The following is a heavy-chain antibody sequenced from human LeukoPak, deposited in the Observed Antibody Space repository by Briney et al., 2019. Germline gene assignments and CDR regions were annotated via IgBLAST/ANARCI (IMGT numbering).Heavy chain of an antibody. CDR3: AKGVWFGDY. CDR2: ISYDGSNK. CDR1: GFTFSSYG. J-gene: IGHJ4*02. V-gene: IGHV3-30*18. Sequence: GGSLRLSCAASGFTFSSYGMRWVRQAPGKGLEWVAVISYDGSNKYYADSVKGRFTISRDNSKNTLYLQMNSLRAEDTAVYYCAKGVWFGDYWGQGTLVTVSS. D-gene: IGHD3-10*01.